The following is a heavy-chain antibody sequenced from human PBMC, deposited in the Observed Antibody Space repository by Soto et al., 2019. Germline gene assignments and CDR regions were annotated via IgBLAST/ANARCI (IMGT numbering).Heavy chain of an antibody. D-gene: IGHD3-10*01. CDR3: AREYYYGSASYRGIDV. CDR2: IFSSGNT. J-gene: IGHJ6*02. V-gene: IGHV4-59*01. CDR1: GASISPYY. Sequence: SETLSLTCTVSGASISPYYWTWIRQPPGKGLEWIGYIFSSGNTNYNPSLKSRVTISVDTSKYQFSLKLSSVTAADTAVYYCAREYYYGSASYRGIDVWGQGTPATVYS.